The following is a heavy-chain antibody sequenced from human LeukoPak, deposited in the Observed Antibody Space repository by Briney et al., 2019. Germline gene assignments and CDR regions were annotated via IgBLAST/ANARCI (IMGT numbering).Heavy chain of an antibody. CDR3: ARSDYCGGDCYEIGYFDL. V-gene: IGHV3-33*01. CDR2: IWYDGSNK. D-gene: IGHD2-21*02. Sequence: GGSPRLSCAASGFTFSSYGMHWVRQAPGKGLEWVAVIWYDGSNKYYADSVKGRFTISRDNSKNTLYLQMNSLRAEDTAVYYCARSDYCGGDCYEIGYFDLWGRGTLVTVSS. CDR1: GFTFSSYG. J-gene: IGHJ2*01.